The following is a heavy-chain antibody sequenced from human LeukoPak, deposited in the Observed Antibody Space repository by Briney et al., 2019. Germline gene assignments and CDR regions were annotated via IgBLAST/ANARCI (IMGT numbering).Heavy chain of an antibody. V-gene: IGHV3-48*04. J-gene: IGHJ5*02. Sequence: GGSLRLSCAASGFTLGSYAMSWVRQAPGKGLEWLSYIGSSDSTTHYADSVKGRFTISRDNAKNSLYLQMNSLRAEDTAVYYCARGKTSQNIVTRKTYNWFDPWGQGTLVTVSS. D-gene: IGHD2/OR15-2a*01. CDR2: IGSSDSTT. CDR1: GFTLGSYA. CDR3: ARGKTSQNIVTRKTYNWFDP.